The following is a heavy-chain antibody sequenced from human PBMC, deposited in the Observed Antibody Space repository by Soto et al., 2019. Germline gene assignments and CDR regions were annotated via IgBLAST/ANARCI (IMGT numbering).Heavy chain of an antibody. V-gene: IGHV4-4*02. CDR3: ARARATIAAAAIFDC. J-gene: IGHJ4*02. Sequence: SETLALTCAVSGGSISTSNWWSWVRQPPGKGLEWIGEVYRTGSTNYNPSLESRLTISVDKSKNQFSLKLTSVTAADTAVYYCARARATIAAAAIFDCWGQGTLVTVS. CDR1: GGSISTSNW. D-gene: IGHD6-13*01. CDR2: VYRTGST.